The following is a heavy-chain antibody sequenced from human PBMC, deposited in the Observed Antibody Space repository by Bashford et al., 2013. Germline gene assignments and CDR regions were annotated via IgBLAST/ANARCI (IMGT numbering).Heavy chain of an antibody. V-gene: IGHV1-2*02. J-gene: IGHJ4*02. Sequence: ASVKVSCKASGYTFTGYYIHWVRQAPGQGLEWMGWINPNTGATNYAQKFQGRVTIIRDTAITTAYMELSSLRSDDTAVYYCARAGWSGTWYPWYFDYWGQGTLVTVSS. CDR1: GYTFTGYY. CDR2: INPNTGAT. CDR3: ARAGWSGTWYPWYFDY. D-gene: IGHD6-13*01.